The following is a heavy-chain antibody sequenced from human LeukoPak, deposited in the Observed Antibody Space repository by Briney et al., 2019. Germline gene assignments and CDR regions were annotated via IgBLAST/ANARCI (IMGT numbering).Heavy chain of an antibody. J-gene: IGHJ6*02. CDR2: INPNSGGT. D-gene: IGHD3-22*01. V-gene: IGHV1-2*02. Sequence: ASVKVSCKASGYTFTGYYMHWVRQAPGQGLEWMGWINPNSGGTNYAQKFQGRVTMTRDTSISTAYMELSRLRSGDTAVYYCARTRITMIVVVVLGAYGMDVWGQGTTVTVSS. CDR3: ARTRITMIVVVVLGAYGMDV. CDR1: GYTFTGYY.